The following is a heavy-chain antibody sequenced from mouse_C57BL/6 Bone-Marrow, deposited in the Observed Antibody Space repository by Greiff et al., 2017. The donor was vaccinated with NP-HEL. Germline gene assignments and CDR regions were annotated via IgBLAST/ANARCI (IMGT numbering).Heavy chain of an antibody. CDR1: GYTFTSYW. D-gene: IGHD1-1*01. CDR2: IYPGSGST. J-gene: IGHJ4*01. V-gene: IGHV1-55*01. Sequence: QVQLQQPGAELVKPGASVKMSCKASGYTFTSYWITWVKQRPGQGLEWIGDIYPGSGSTNYNEKFKSKATLTVDTSSSTAYMQLSSLTSEDSAVYYCARPLYYGSSPMDYWGQGTSVTVSS. CDR3: ARPLYYGSSPMDY.